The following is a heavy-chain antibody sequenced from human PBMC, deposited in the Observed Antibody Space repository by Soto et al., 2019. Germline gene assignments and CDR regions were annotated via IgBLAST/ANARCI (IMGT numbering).Heavy chain of an antibody. CDR3: ARGDSRFLEWSPWFDP. Sequence: SETLSLTCTVAWGSSSSYCGSWILKTPGKGLEWIGYVHYSGSTNYNPSLKSRVTMSVDTSKNQFSLKLSSVTAADTAVYYCARGDSRFLEWSPWFDPSGQGTLVTVSS. J-gene: IGHJ5*02. CDR2: VHYSGST. V-gene: IGHV4-59*01. D-gene: IGHD3-3*01. CDR1: WGSSSSYC.